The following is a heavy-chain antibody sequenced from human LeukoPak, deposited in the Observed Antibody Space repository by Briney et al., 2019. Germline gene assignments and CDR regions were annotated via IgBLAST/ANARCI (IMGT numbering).Heavy chain of an antibody. CDR1: GFTFSNYA. V-gene: IGHV3-33*07. J-gene: IGHJ4*02. CDR2: IWYDGSNK. Sequence: ERSLRLSCAASGFTFSNYAMYWVRQAPGKGREWVAIIWYDGSNKYYADSVKGRFTISRDNSENTVYLQMSSLRAEDTAVYYCARAGRGLAASDWGQGTLVTVSS. CDR3: ARAGRGLAASD. D-gene: IGHD3/OR15-3a*01.